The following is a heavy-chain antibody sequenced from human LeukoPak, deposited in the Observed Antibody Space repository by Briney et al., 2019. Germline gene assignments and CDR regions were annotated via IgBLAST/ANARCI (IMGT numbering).Heavy chain of an antibody. Sequence: RPGGSLRLSCTASGFNFDDYGMSWVRQVPGKGLEWVSRIKWNGDTTAYADSVKGRFTISRDNAKNSLYLQMNSLRDDDTALYYCARDRPRYTSGWSSGRPIDSWGQGTLVTVSS. V-gene: IGHV3-20*04. CDR2: IKWNGDTT. D-gene: IGHD6-19*01. J-gene: IGHJ4*02. CDR1: GFNFDDYG. CDR3: ARDRPRYTSGWSSGRPIDS.